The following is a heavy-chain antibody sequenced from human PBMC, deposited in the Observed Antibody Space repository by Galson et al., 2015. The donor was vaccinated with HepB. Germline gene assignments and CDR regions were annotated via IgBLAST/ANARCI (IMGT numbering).Heavy chain of an antibody. CDR3: ARHSGWLHTIDY. V-gene: IGHV1-69*13. CDR1: GGTFSSYA. J-gene: IGHJ4*02. D-gene: IGHD6-19*01. CDR2: IIPIFGTA. Sequence: SVKVSCKASGGTFSSYAISWVRQAPGQGLEWMGGIIPIFGTANYAQKFQGRVTITADESTSTAYMELSSLRSEDTAVYYCARHSGWLHTIDYWGQGTLVTVSS.